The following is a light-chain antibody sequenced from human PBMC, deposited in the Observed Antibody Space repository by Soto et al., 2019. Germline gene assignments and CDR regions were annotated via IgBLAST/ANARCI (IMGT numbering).Light chain of an antibody. CDR1: SGHSSYA. V-gene: IGLV4-69*01. J-gene: IGLJ2*01. CDR3: QTWGTGIQV. Sequence: QLVLTQSPSASASLGASVKLTCTLSSGHSSYAIAWHQQQPEKGPRYLMKLNSDGSHSKGDGIHDRFSGSSSGAERYLTISSLQSEDEADYYCQTWGTGIQVFGGGTKVTVL. CDR2: LNSDGSH.